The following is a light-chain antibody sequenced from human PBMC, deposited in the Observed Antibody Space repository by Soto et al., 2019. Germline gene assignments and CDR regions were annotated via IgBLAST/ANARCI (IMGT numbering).Light chain of an antibody. J-gene: IGLJ1*01. CDR3: SSYTSANTLL. CDR2: EVS. CDR1: SGDIGAFKY. Sequence: ALTQPASVSGSPGQSITISCTGTSGDIGAFKYVSWYQQEPGNAPKLLIYEVSRRPSGISNRFSGSRSGNTASLTISGLQAEDETDYYCSSYTSANTLLFGTGTKLTVL. V-gene: IGLV2-14*01.